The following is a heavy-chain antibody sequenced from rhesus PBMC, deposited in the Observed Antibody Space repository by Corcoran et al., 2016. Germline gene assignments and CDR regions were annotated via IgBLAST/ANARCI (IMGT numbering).Heavy chain of an antibody. D-gene: IGHD5-12*01. CDR3: ARDGAGYSYSRYFDY. J-gene: IGHJ4*01. V-gene: IGHV4-160*01. Sequence: QVQLQESGPGLVKPSETLSLTCAVSGGSISRTYWRWIRPVPGKGPEWIGRIYGSGGSTDYNPSLKSRVTISTDTSKNQFSLKLSSVTAADTAVYYCARDGAGYSYSRYFDYWGQGVLVTVSS. CDR2: IYGSGGST. CDR1: GGSISRTY.